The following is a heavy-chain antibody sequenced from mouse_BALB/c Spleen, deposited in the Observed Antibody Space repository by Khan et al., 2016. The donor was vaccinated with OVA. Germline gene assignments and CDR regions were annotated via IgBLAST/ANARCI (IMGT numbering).Heavy chain of an antibody. V-gene: IGHV9-1*02. CDR1: GYTFTNYR. CDR3: ARETTYWYFDV. D-gene: IGHD2-1*01. Sequence: QIQLVQSGPELKKPGETVKITCKASGYTFTNYRMNWMKQAPGKGLKWMGWINTHTGEPTYGDDFKGRFAFSLETSASTAYLLINSLKNEDMATYFCARETTYWYFDVWGAGTTVTVSS. CDR2: INTHTGEP. J-gene: IGHJ1*01.